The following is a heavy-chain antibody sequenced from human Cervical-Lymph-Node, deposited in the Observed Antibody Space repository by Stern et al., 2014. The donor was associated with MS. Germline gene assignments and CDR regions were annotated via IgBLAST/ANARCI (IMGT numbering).Heavy chain of an antibody. D-gene: IGHD6-13*01. V-gene: IGHV3-9*01. CDR1: GFPFPVYA. Sequence: VQLVESGGGLVQPGLSLGPPWAASGFPFPVYAMHWVRQAPGKGLGWASGLSWTSGSIGYADSVKGRFTISRDNAKNSLYLQMNSLRTEDTAFYYCAKGSVGIAAPRNFDYWGQGTLVTVSS. CDR3: AKGSVGIAAPRNFDY. CDR2: LSWTSGSI. J-gene: IGHJ4*02.